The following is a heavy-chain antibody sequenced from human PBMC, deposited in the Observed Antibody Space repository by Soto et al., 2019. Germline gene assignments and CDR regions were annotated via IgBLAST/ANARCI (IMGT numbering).Heavy chain of an antibody. CDR1: GYTFSSYA. J-gene: IGHJ6*03. Sequence: QVHLEQSGAEVKKPGASVKVSCKASGYTFSSYAISWVRQAPGQGLEWMGWISPYNGNTNYAQNLQGRVTMTTDTSTTTAYMELRGLRSDDTAIYYCARGTTVTTTPTYYYMDVWGKGTTVTVSS. CDR3: ARGTTVTTTPTYYYMDV. V-gene: IGHV1-18*01. D-gene: IGHD4-4*01. CDR2: ISPYNGNT.